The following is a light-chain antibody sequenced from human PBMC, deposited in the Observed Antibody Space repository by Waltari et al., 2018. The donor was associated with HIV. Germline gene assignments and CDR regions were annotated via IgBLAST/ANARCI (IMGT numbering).Light chain of an antibody. J-gene: IGKJ5*01. CDR1: QNVNTY. CDR3: QQRTNRPRIT. CDR2: DAS. Sequence: EIVFTKSPADPVFSPGERATLPFRASQNVNTYLARYRQKSGQPPRLLIYDASTRSTGIPARFTGNGSGTDFTLTISSLEPEDFAVYYCQQRTNRPRITFGQGTRL. V-gene: IGKV3-11*01.